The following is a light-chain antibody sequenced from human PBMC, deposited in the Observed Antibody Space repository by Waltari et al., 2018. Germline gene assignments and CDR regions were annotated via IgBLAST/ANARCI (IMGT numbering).Light chain of an antibody. CDR1: QSVSTN. Sequence: EIVMTQSPAILSVSPGERATLSGRASQSVSTNGAWYQQKPGQAPRLLFYGASTRATDIPTRFSGSGSGTEFTLTISSLQSEDFAIYYCQQYNSWPPYTFGQGTKLEIK. J-gene: IGKJ2*01. V-gene: IGKV3-15*01. CDR3: QQYNSWPPYT. CDR2: GAS.